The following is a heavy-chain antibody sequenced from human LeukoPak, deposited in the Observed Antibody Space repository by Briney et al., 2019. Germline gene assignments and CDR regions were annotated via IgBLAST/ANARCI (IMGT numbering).Heavy chain of an antibody. CDR3: AKDGSWSCTD. Sequence: GGSLRLSCPASGFTFGSSAMPWVRQVPGKGREWVAYIAHHGNNKNYADSVKGRFTISRDNSKRTLYLQMISLRVDDTAVYYCAKDGSWSCTDWGQGTLVTVSS. CDR1: GFTFGSSA. J-gene: IGHJ4*02. D-gene: IGHD2-8*02. CDR2: IAHHGNNK. V-gene: IGHV3-30*02.